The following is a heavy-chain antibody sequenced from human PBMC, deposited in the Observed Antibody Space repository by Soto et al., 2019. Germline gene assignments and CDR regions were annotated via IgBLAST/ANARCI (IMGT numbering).Heavy chain of an antibody. V-gene: IGHV3-9*01. CDR3: AKGDRPYYYDSSAPGDAFDI. J-gene: IGHJ3*02. D-gene: IGHD3-22*01. CDR2: ISWNSGSI. CDR1: GFTFDDYA. Sequence: GGSLRLSCAASGFTFDDYAMHWVRQAPGKGLEWVSGISWNSGSIGYADSVKGRFTISRDNAKNSLYLQMNSLRAEDTALYYCAKGDRPYYYDSSAPGDAFDIWGQGTMVTVSS.